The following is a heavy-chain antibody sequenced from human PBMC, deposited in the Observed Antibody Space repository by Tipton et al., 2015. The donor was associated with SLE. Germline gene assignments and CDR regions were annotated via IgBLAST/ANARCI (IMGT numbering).Heavy chain of an antibody. Sequence: RSLRLSCAASGFSFNYFAMHWVRQAPGKGLEWVALIWQDGSNEYYSDSVKGRFTISRDNSKNTLYLQMNSLRAEDTAVYFCARDGRGYCSSTNCPYYFDNWGQGTLVTVSS. J-gene: IGHJ4*02. CDR2: IWQDGSNE. CDR1: GFSFNYFA. V-gene: IGHV3-33*01. D-gene: IGHD2-2*01. CDR3: ARDGRGYCSSTNCPYYFDN.